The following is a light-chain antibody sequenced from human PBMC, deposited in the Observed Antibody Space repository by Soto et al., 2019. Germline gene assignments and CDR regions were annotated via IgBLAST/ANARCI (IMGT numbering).Light chain of an antibody. CDR3: SSYTTTTTPVV. CDR2: EVT. CDR1: SSDIGTYDY. J-gene: IGLJ2*01. Sequence: QPVLTQPASVSGSPGQSITISCTGTSSDIGTYDYVSWYQHHPGKAPKLMIYEVTNRPSGVSDRFSGSKSGKTASLTISGLQAEDEADYYCSSYTTTTTPVVFGGGTKLTVL. V-gene: IGLV2-14*01.